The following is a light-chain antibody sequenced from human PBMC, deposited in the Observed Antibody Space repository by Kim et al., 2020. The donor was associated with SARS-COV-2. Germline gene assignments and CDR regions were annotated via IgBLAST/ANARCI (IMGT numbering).Light chain of an antibody. J-gene: IGKJ4*01. CDR2: DAS. V-gene: IGKV3-11*01. CDR3: QQRNTWPLT. CDR1: QSVDIY. Sequence: EIVLTQSPATLSLSPGERATLSCRASQSVDIYLAWYQQKPGQAPRLLIYDASNRATGIPARFTGNGSGTDFSLTISSLEPEDFAVYFCQQRNTWPLTFGGGTKVDIK.